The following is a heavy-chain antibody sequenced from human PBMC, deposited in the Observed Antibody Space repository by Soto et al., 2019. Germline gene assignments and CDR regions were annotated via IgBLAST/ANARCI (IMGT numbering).Heavy chain of an antibody. CDR1: GFSLTTSGVG. CDR2: IYWDDDK. D-gene: IGHD3-3*01. Sequence: QITLNESGPTPVKPRQPLTLTCTFSGFSLTTSGVGVGWIRQSPGKAPEWLALIYWDDDKRYSPSLKSRLTITKDTSKTQVVLTMADLDPADTATYYCAHRVLRTVFGLVTTTAIYFDFWGQGTRSPSP. J-gene: IGHJ4*02. V-gene: IGHV2-5*02. CDR3: AHRVLRTVFGLVTTTAIYFDF.